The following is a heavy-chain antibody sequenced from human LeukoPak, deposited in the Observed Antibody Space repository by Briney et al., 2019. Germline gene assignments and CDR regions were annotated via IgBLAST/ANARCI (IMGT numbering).Heavy chain of an antibody. Sequence: ASLKVSCTASGYTFTSYGISWVRQAPGQGLEWMGWISAYNGNTNYAHKLQGRVTMTTDTSTSTAYMEMRSLRSDDTAVYYCARAEWGIAARCYYYYYYMDVWGKGTTVTVSS. V-gene: IGHV1-18*01. CDR2: ISAYNGNT. D-gene: IGHD6-6*01. J-gene: IGHJ6*03. CDR3: ARAEWGIAARCYYYYYYMDV. CDR1: GYTFTSYG.